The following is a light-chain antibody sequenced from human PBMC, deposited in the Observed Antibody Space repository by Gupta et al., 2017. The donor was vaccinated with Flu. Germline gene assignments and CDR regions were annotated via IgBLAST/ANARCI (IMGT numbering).Light chain of an antibody. CDR1: Y. J-gene: IGKJ1*01. CDR3: QESSSSSGT. V-gene: IGKV1-39*01. Sequence: YLNWYQHEPGKAPQLIIYTASNLQSGVPSRFSGSGSGTDFTLTISSLQHEDFATYYCQESSSSSGTFGQGTKVEI. CDR2: TAS.